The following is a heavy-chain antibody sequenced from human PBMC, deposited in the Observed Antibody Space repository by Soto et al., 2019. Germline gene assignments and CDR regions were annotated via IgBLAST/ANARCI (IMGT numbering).Heavy chain of an antibody. CDR2: IYYSGNT. J-gene: IGHJ6*02. CDR3: ASSSLYGMDV. V-gene: IGHV4-30-4*01. Sequence: QVQLQESGPGLVKPSPTLSLTCSVSVGSISSGYYYWRWIRQPPGKGLEWIGNIYYSGNTYYNPSLKSRLIISIDTSTNQFSLKVGSVTAADTGVYYWASSSLYGMDVWGQGTTVTVSS. CDR1: VGSISSGYYY.